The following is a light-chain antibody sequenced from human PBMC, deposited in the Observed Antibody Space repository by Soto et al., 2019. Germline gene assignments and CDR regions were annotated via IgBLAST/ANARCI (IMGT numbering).Light chain of an antibody. V-gene: IGKV1-39*01. CDR2: DAT. Sequence: DIQMTQSPSSLSASVGDRVAITCRASQSISTYLNWYQQKPGKAPKVLIYDATSLQSGVPSRFSGSGSGTEFTLTISSLQPDDFATYYCQQYNSRYTFGQGTRLEIK. CDR1: QSISTY. CDR3: QQYNSRYT. J-gene: IGKJ5*01.